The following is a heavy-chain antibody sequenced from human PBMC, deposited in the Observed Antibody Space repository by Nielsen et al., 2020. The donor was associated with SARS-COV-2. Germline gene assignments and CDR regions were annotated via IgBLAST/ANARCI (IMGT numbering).Heavy chain of an antibody. J-gene: IGHJ6*02. CDR1: GGSISSSSYY. CDR3: ARAPMVRGVILYSYYGLDV. D-gene: IGHD3-10*01. V-gene: IGHV4-30-4*08. Sequence: LRLSCTVSGGSISSSSYYWGWIRQPPGRGLEWIGYIYYSGSTYYNPSLKSRVTISLDTSKNQFSLRLSSVTAADTAVYYCARAPMVRGVILYSYYGLDVWGQGTTVTVSS. CDR2: IYYSGST.